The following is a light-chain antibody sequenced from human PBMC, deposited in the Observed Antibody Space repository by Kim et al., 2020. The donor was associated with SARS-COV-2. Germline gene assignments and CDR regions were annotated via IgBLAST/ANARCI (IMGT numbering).Light chain of an antibody. CDR1: SSNIGSNY. Sequence: QSVLTQPPSASGTPGQRVTISCSGSSSNIGSNYVYWYQQLPGTAPKLLIYRNNQRPSGVPDRFSGSKSGTSASLAISGLRSEDEADYYCAAWDDSLSGRFWVFGGGTQLTVL. CDR3: AAWDDSLSGRFWV. V-gene: IGLV1-47*01. J-gene: IGLJ3*02. CDR2: RNN.